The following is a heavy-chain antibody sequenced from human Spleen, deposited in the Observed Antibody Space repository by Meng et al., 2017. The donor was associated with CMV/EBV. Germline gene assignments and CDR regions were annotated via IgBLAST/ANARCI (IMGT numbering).Heavy chain of an antibody. D-gene: IGHD5-18*01. CDR3: AKDTYYYGMDV. Sequence: GESLKISCAASGFTFSSNDMHWVRQTTGKGLEWVSAIGTAGDTYYPGSVKGRFTISRENAKNSFYLQMNSLRAEDTAVYYCAKDTYYYGMDVWGQGTTVTVSS. CDR1: GFTFSSND. V-gene: IGHV3-13*01. CDR2: IGTAGDT. J-gene: IGHJ6*02.